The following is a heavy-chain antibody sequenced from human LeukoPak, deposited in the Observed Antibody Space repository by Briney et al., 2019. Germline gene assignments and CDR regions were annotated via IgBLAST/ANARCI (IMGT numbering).Heavy chain of an antibody. V-gene: IGHV4-34*01. CDR2: INHSGST. CDR1: GGSFSGYY. J-gene: IGHJ6*03. D-gene: IGHD3-10*01. Sequence: SETLSLTCAVYGGSFSGYYWSWIRQSPGKGLEWIGEINHSGSTNYNPSLKSRVTISVDTSKNQFSLKLNSVTAADTAVYYCARGVYGSGSYYQSYYYYMDVWGKGTTVTISS. CDR3: ARGVYGSGSYYQSYYYYMDV.